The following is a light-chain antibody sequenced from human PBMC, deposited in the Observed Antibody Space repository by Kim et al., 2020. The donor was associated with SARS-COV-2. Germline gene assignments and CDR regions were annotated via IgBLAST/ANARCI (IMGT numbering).Light chain of an antibody. Sequence: PSKTSSVSCERHIIGTKSVHWYQQKPGQAPLLVIYYDTDRPSGIPERFSGSTSGSTATLTISRVEAGDEADYYCQVWDSSSDHWIFGGGTKVTVL. CDR3: QVWDSSSDHWI. V-gene: IGLV3-21*01. CDR2: YDT. CDR1: IIGTKS. J-gene: IGLJ2*01.